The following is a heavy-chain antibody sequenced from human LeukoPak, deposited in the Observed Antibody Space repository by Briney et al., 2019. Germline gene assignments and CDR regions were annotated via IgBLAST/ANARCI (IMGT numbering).Heavy chain of an antibody. CDR3: ARGGDCSSTSCSFDY. CDR1: GGSFSGSY. J-gene: IGHJ4*02. CDR2: INHSGST. Sequence: SETLSLTCAVYGGSFSGSYWSWIRQPPGKGLEWIGEINHSGSTNYNPSLKSRVTISVDTSKNQFSLKLSSVTAADTAVYYCARGGDCSSTSCSFDYWGQGTLVTVSS. V-gene: IGHV4-34*01. D-gene: IGHD2-2*01.